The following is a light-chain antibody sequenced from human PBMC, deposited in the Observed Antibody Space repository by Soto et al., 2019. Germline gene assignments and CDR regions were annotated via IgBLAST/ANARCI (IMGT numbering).Light chain of an antibody. J-gene: IGKJ2*01. CDR3: QQYDNRPPYT. CDR1: RDISVY. Sequence: DIQMTQSPSSLSASLGDRVTITCQASRDISVYLNWYQQKPGKPPKLIVYDASNLQTGVPSRFXGSGSGTHFSFTISSLQPEDIATYYCQQYDNRPPYTFGQGTTLEIK. CDR2: DAS. V-gene: IGKV1-33*01.